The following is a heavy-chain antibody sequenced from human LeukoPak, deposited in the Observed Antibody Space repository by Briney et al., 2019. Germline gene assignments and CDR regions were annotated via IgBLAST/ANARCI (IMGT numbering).Heavy chain of an antibody. Sequence: PGGSLRLSCAASGFTFSSYWMHWVRQAPGKGLVWVSRINSDGRSTNYADSVKGRFTISRDNAKNTLYLQMNSLRAEDTAVYYCARDGAPRSYSALDAFDIWGQGTMVTVSS. J-gene: IGHJ3*02. V-gene: IGHV3-74*01. CDR2: INSDGRST. CDR3: ARDGAPRSYSALDAFDI. CDR1: GFTFSSYW. D-gene: IGHD1-26*01.